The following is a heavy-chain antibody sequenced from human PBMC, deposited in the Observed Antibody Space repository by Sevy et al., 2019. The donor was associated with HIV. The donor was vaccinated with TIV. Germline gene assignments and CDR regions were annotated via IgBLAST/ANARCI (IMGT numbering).Heavy chain of an antibody. V-gene: IGHV3-48*02. CDR1: GFTFSSYS. D-gene: IGHD3-3*01. CDR2: ISSSSSTI. J-gene: IGHJ5*02. Sequence: GGSLRLSCAASGFTFSSYSMNWVRQAPGKGLEWVSYISSSSSTIYYADSVKGRFTISGENAKNSLYLQMNSLRDEDTAVYYCARDSGSLRFLEWLNWFDPWGQGTLVTVSS. CDR3: ARDSGSLRFLEWLNWFDP.